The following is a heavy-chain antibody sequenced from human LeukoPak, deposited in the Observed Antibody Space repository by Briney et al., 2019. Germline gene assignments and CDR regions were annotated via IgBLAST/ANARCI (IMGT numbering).Heavy chain of an antibody. J-gene: IGHJ4*02. CDR1: RFTFSSYA. CDR2: ISGDGDNT. CDR3: AKDQYSGSHILGYFDC. D-gene: IGHD1-26*01. V-gene: IGHV3-23*01. Sequence: PGGSLRLSCAASRFTFSSYAMSWVRQAPGKGLEWVSTISGDGDNTYYADSVEGRFTISRDNSKNTLYLQMNNLRAEDTAVYYCAKDQYSGSHILGYFDCWGQGTLVTVSS.